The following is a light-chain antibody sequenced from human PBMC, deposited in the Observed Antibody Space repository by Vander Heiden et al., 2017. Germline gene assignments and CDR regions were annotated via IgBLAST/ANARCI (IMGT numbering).Light chain of an antibody. CDR2: DAS. CDR1: QSVSTY. Sequence: ELVLTQSPATLSLSPGERATLSCRASQSVSTYLAWYQQKPGQAPRLLIYDASNRATGIPARFSGSGSGTDFTLTISSLEPEDCAVYYCQQRSNWPPTFGGGAKVEIK. V-gene: IGKV3-11*01. CDR3: QQRSNWPPT. J-gene: IGKJ4*01.